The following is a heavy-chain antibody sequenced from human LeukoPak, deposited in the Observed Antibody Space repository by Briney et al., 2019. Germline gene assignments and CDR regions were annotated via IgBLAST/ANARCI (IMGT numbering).Heavy chain of an antibody. D-gene: IGHD1-7*01. Sequence: PSETLSLTCAVYGGSFSGYYWSWIRQPPGKGLEWIGEINHSGSTNYNPSLKSRVTISVDTSKNQFSLKLSSVTAADTAVYYCARAGRLKGLELRYYYYGMDVWGQGTTVTVSS. V-gene: IGHV4-34*01. CDR2: INHSGST. J-gene: IGHJ6*02. CDR1: GGSFSGYY. CDR3: ARAGRLKGLELRYYYYGMDV.